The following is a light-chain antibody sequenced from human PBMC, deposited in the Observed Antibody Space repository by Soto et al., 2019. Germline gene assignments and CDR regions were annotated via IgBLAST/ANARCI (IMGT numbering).Light chain of an antibody. CDR3: AAWDDSLNGVV. CDR2: SNN. J-gene: IGLJ2*01. Sequence: QSVLTQPPSVSGAPGERVTISCTGRSSNIGSGYPVHWYQQLPGTAPKLLIYSNNQRPSGVPDRFSGSKSGTSASLAISGLQSEDEADYYCAAWDDSLNGVVFGGGTKLTVL. CDR1: SSNIGSGYP. V-gene: IGLV1-44*01.